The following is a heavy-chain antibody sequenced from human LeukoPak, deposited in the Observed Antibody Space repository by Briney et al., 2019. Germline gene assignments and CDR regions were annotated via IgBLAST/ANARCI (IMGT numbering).Heavy chain of an antibody. CDR3: ARFGYVAAVDL. D-gene: IGHD2-15*01. Sequence: GGSLRLSCAASGFSFSAYWMTWVRQAPGTGLEWVANINPAGTETYYVDPVKGRFTISRDNAKNLLYPQMNSLRAEDTAVYYCARFGYVAAVDLWGQGTLVTVSS. V-gene: IGHV3-7*01. J-gene: IGHJ4*02. CDR2: INPAGTET. CDR1: GFSFSAYW.